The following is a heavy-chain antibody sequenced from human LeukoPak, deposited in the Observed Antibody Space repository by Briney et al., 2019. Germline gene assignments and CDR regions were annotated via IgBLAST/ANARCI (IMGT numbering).Heavy chain of an antibody. CDR1: GYTFTGYY. CDR2: VNPNSGGT. CDR3: ARALCSGGSCYYYYYGMDV. J-gene: IGHJ6*02. D-gene: IGHD2-15*01. Sequence: ASVKVSCKASGYTFTGYYMPWVRQAPGQGLEWMGWVNPNSGGTNYAQKFQGRVTMTRDTSISTAYMELSRLRSDDTAVYYCARALCSGGSCYYYYYGMDVWGQGTTVTVSS. V-gene: IGHV1-2*02.